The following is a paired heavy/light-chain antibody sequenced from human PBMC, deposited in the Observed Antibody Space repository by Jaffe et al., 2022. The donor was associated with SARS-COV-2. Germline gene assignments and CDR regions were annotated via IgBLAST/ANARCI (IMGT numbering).Light chain of an antibody. Sequence: QSALTQPASVSGSPGQSITISCTGTSSDVGDYNYVSWYQQHPGKAPKLMIYGVSDRPSGVSNRFSGSKSGNTASLTISGLQAEDEADYYCSSYTGSTLLFGGGTKLTVL. V-gene: IGLV2-14*03. J-gene: IGLJ2*01. CDR2: GVS. CDR3: SSYTGSTLL. CDR1: SSDVGDYNY.
Heavy chain of an antibody. CDR3: ARVKYNSGLGQLDP. CDR2: IYTSGST. Sequence: QVQLQESGPGLVKPSQTLSLTCTVSGGSINSDGYYWSWIRQPAGMGLEWIGRIYTSGSTNYNPSLKSRVTISIDTSKSQFSLKLTSVTAADAAVYYCARVKYNSGLGQLDPWGQGTLVTVSS. CDR1: GGSINSDGYY. D-gene: IGHD6-19*01. V-gene: IGHV4-61*02. J-gene: IGHJ5*02.